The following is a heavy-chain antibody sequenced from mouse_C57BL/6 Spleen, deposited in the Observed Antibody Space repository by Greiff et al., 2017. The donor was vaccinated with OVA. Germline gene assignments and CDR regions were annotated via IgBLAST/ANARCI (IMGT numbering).Heavy chain of an antibody. Sequence: QVHVKQSGAELVKPGASVKMSCKASGYTFTTYPIEWMKQNHGKSLEWIGNFHPYNDDTKYNEKFKGKATLTVEKSSSTVYLELSRLTSDDSAVYYGARGLTGTLAWFAYWGQGTLATVSA. CDR3: ARGLTGTLAWFAY. CDR1: GYTFTTYP. V-gene: IGHV1-47*01. CDR2: FHPYNDDT. J-gene: IGHJ3*01. D-gene: IGHD4-1*01.